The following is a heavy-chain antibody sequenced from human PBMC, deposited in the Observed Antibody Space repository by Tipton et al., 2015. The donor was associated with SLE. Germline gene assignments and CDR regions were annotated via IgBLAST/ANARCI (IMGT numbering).Heavy chain of an antibody. CDR1: GGSISSYY. CDR3: ARESFTNDFYYYMDV. D-gene: IGHD2-8*01. V-gene: IGHV4-59*01. Sequence: TLSLTCTVSGGSISSYYWSWIRQPPGKGLEWIGYIYYSGSTNYNPSLKSRVTISEDTSKQQFSLQLTSVTAADTAIYYCARESFTNDFYYYMDVWGKGTTVTVSS. J-gene: IGHJ6*03. CDR2: IYYSGST.